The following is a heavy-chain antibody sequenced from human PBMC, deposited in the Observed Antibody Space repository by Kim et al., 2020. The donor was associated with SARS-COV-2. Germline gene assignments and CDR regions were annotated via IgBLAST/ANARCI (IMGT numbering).Heavy chain of an antibody. CDR1: GFSSSSYW. CDR3: ARGMFRSGFDV. D-gene: IGHD3-10*02. J-gene: IGHJ6*02. Sequence: GGSLRLSCAAAGFSSSSYWINWVRQPPGKGLEWVSRIISDGRITHYADSVKGRFTMSRDSAENTVFLQMNRLGAEDTAVYYCARGMFRSGFDVWGQGTTVSVSS. V-gene: IGHV3-74*01. CDR2: IISDGRIT.